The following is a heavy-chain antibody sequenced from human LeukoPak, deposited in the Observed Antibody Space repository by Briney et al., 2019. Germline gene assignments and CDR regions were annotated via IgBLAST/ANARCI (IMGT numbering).Heavy chain of an antibody. Sequence: SETLSLTCTVSGGSISSSSYYWGWIRQPPGKGLEWIGSIYYSGSTYYNPSLKSRVTISVDTSKNQFSLKLSSVTAADTAVYYCARDRGIAAPFDYWGQGTLVTVSS. D-gene: IGHD6-6*01. J-gene: IGHJ4*02. CDR1: GGSISSSSYY. CDR3: ARDRGIAAPFDY. CDR2: IYYSGST. V-gene: IGHV4-39*07.